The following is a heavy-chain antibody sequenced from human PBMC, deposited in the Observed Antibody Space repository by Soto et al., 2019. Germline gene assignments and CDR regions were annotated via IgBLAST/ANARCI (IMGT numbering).Heavy chain of an antibody. V-gene: IGHV1-18*01. Sequence: ASVKVSCKASGYTFSSYYITWVRQAPGQGPEWMGWISAYNGNTNYAREFQGRVTMTTDTSTNTASMELRSLRSDDTAIYYCATSIHVWLYAMVVWGQGTMVTVSS. CDR2: ISAYNGNT. CDR3: ATSIHVWLYAMVV. J-gene: IGHJ6*02. CDR1: GYTFSSYY. D-gene: IGHD5-18*01.